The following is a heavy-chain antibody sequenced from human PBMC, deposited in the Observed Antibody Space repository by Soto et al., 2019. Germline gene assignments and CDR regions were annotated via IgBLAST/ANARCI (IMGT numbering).Heavy chain of an antibody. J-gene: IGHJ5*02. V-gene: IGHV5-51*01. CDR3: ARSGKDWLSYENWFDP. D-gene: IGHD3-9*01. Sequence: PGESLKISCKGSGYSFTSYWIGWVRQMPGKGLEWMGIIYPGDSDTRYSPSFQGQVTISADKSISTAYLQWSSLKASDTAMYYCARSGKDWLSYENWFDPWGQGTLVTVSS. CDR1: GYSFTSYW. CDR2: IYPGDSDT.